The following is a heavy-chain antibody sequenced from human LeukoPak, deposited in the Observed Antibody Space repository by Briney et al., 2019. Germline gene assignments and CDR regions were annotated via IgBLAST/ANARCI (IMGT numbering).Heavy chain of an antibody. Sequence: SVKVSCKASGGTFSSYAISWVRQAPGQGLEWMGGIIPIFGTANYAQKFQGRVTITADESTSTAYMELSSLRSEDTAVYYCARSSSGWHDAFDIWGQGTMVTVSS. V-gene: IGHV1-69*13. D-gene: IGHD6-19*01. CDR2: IIPIFGTA. J-gene: IGHJ3*02. CDR1: GGTFSSYA. CDR3: ARSSSGWHDAFDI.